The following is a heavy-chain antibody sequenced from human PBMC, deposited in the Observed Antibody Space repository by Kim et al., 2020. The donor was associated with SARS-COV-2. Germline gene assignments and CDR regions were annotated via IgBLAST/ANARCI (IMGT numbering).Heavy chain of an antibody. Sequence: SETLSLTCAVYGGSFSGYYWSWIRQPPGKGLEWIGEINHSGSTNYNPSLKSRVTISVDTSKNQFSLKLSSVTAADTAVYYCARGRGGTIFGVVTVIFDYWGQGTLVTVSS. V-gene: IGHV4-34*01. CDR1: GGSFSGYY. CDR2: INHSGST. CDR3: ARGRGGTIFGVVTVIFDY. J-gene: IGHJ4*02. D-gene: IGHD3-3*01.